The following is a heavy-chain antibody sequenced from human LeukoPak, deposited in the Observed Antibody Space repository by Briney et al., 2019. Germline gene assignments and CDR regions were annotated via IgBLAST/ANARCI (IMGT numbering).Heavy chain of an antibody. J-gene: IGHJ4*02. CDR2: ISGSGGST. V-gene: IGHV3-23*01. CDR1: GFTFSSYW. CDR3: AKDGEYPFDY. D-gene: IGHD7-27*01. Sequence: GGSLRLSCAASGFTFSSYWMHWVRQAPGKGLEWVSAISGSGGSTYYADSVKGRFTISRDNSKNTLYLQMNSLRAEDTAVYYCAKDGEYPFDYWGQGTLVTVSS.